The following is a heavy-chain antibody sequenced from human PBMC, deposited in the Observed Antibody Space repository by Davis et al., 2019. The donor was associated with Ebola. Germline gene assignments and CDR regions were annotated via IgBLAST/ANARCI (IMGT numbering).Heavy chain of an antibody. CDR3: AREFLVTGYKCADL. CDR2: INSNNGET. V-gene: IGHV1-2*02. D-gene: IGHD3-9*01. J-gene: IGHJ5*02. CDR1: GYTFNSYY. Sequence: ASVKVSCKASGYTFNSYYIHWFRQAPGQGLEWMGRINSNNGETNYAQKFQGRVTMTRDTSITTTYMELSSLRTDDTAIYYCAREFLVTGYKCADLWGQGTLVTVSS.